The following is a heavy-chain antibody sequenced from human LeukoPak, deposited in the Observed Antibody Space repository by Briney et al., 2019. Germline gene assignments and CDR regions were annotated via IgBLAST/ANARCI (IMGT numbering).Heavy chain of an antibody. D-gene: IGHD7-27*01. CDR3: ARDWGFKLDY. CDR2: INPDGSEK. V-gene: IGHV3-7*04. J-gene: IGHJ4*02. Sequence: GGSLRLSCSASEFTFSSYWMSWVRQAPAKGLEWVAKINPDGSEKYYVDSVKDRFTISRDNAKNTLYLQMNSLRAEDTAVYYCARDWGFKLDYWGQGTLVTVSP. CDR1: EFTFSSYW.